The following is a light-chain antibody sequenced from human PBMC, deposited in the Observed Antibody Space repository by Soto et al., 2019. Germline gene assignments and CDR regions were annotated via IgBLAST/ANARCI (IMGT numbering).Light chain of an antibody. J-gene: IGKJ1*01. Sequence: DIQMTQSPSTLSASVGDRVIITCRASQSISSWLAWYQHKPGKAPKLLIYDASDLGSGVPSRFSGNGSETEFTLTISSLQSEDFAVYYCQQYNNWPRTFGQGTKVDI. CDR3: QQYNNWPRT. CDR2: DAS. V-gene: IGKV1-5*01. CDR1: QSISSW.